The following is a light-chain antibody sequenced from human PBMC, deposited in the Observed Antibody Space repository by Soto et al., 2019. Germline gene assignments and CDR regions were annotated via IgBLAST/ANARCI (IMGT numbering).Light chain of an antibody. CDR3: QQYGSSGT. CDR2: GAF. V-gene: IGKV3-20*01. J-gene: IGKJ1*01. Sequence: IVLTQSPGTLSLSPGESATLSCRASQSIPKNNLAWYQQKPGQAPRLLFYGAFNRASGIPDRFSGSGSGTDFTLTISRVEPEDFAVYYCQQYGSSGTFGQGTKVDIK. CDR1: QSIPKNN.